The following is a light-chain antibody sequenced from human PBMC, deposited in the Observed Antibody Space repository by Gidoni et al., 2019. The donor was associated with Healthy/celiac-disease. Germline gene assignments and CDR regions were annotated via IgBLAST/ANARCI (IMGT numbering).Light chain of an antibody. V-gene: IGLV1-40*01. CDR2: GNS. CDR1: SSNIGARYD. J-gene: IGLJ3*02. CDR3: QSYDSSLSASV. Sequence: QSVLTQPPSVSGAPGQRVTISCTGSSSNIGARYDVHWYQPLPGTAPKLLIYGNSNRPSGVPDRFSGSKSGTSASLAITGLQAEDEADYYCQSYDSSLSASVFGGGTKLTVL.